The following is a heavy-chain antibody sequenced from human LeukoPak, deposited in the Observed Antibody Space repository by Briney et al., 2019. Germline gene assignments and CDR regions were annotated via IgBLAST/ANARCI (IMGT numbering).Heavy chain of an antibody. CDR2: IYYSGST. CDR1: GGSFSGYY. J-gene: IGHJ3*02. V-gene: IGHV4-34*01. Sequence: PSETLSLTCAVYGGSFSGYYWSWIRQPPGKGLEWIGSIYYSGSTYYNPSLKSRVTISVDTSKNQFSLKLSSVTAADTAVYYCARWYGSGSLLAFDTWGQGTMVTVSS. CDR3: ARWYGSGSLLAFDT. D-gene: IGHD3-10*01.